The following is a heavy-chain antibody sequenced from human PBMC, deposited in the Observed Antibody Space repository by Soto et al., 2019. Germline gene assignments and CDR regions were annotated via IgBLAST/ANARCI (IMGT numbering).Heavy chain of an antibody. V-gene: IGHV1-69*12. J-gene: IGHJ6*02. D-gene: IGHD4-17*01. CDR1: GGTFSSYA. CDR3: AKNPKTNYYGMDV. CDR2: IIPIFGTA. Sequence: QVQLVQSGAEVKKPGSSVKVSCKASGGTFSSYAISWVRQAPGQGLEWMGGIIPIFGTADYAQKFQGRVTITADESTRTASVALSTLRSEDTAVYYCAKNPKTNYYGMDVWGQGTTVTVSS.